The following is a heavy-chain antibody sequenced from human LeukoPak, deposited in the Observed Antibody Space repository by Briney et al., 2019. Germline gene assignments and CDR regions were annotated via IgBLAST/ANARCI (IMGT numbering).Heavy chain of an antibody. V-gene: IGHV3-30*02. D-gene: IGHD3-10*01. Sequence: GGSLRLSCAASGFTFSSYGMNWVRQAPGKGLEWVAFIRYDGSNKYYADSVKGRFTISRDNSKNTLYLQMNSLRAEDTAVYYCAKIWFGELSTDYWGQGTLVTVSS. CDR3: AKIWFGELSTDY. J-gene: IGHJ4*02. CDR1: GFTFSSYG. CDR2: IRYDGSNK.